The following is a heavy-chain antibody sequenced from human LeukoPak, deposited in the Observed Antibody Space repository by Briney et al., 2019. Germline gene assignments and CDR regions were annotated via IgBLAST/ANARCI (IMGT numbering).Heavy chain of an antibody. V-gene: IGHV1-2*02. J-gene: IGHJ4*02. CDR3: ARQYGSGSYHPAY. CDR1: GYTFTGYY. Sequence: ASVKVSCKASGYTFTGYYMHWVRQAPGRGLEWMGWINPNSGDTNYAQNFQGRVTMTRDTSISTAYMELSRLRSDDTAVFYCARQYGSGSYHPAYWGQGTLVTVSS. D-gene: IGHD3-10*01. CDR2: INPNSGDT.